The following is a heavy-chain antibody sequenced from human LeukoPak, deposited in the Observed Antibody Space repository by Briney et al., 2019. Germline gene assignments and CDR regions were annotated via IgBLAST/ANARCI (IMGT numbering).Heavy chain of an antibody. J-gene: IGHJ6*03. CDR2: IYYSGST. CDR1: GGSISSYY. V-gene: IGHV4-59*08. D-gene: IGHD5-18*01. CDR3: ARAGYSYGGNYYYMDV. Sequence: PSETLSLTCTVSGGSISSYYWSWLRQPPGKGLEGIGYIYYSGSTNYNPSLKSRVTISVDTSKNQFSLKLSSVTAADTAVYYCARAGYSYGGNYYYMDVWGKGTTVTVSS.